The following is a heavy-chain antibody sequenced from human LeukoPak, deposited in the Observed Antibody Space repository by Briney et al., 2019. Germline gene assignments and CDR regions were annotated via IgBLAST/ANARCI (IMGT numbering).Heavy chain of an antibody. Sequence: GESLKISCKGSGYSFTSYWIGWVRQMPGKGLEWMGIIYPGDSDTRYSPSFQGQVTISADKSISTAYLQWSSLKASDAAMYYCARHSAHCSSTSCYTFGAGDYWGQGTLVTVSS. D-gene: IGHD2-2*02. CDR2: IYPGDSDT. CDR1: GYSFTSYW. V-gene: IGHV5-51*01. J-gene: IGHJ4*02. CDR3: ARHSAHCSSTSCYTFGAGDY.